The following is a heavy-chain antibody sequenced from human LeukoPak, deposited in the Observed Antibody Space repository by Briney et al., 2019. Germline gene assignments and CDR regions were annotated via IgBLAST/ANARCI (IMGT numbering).Heavy chain of an antibody. V-gene: IGHV3-48*01. D-gene: IGHD3-22*01. CDR1: GFTFSSYS. Sequence: GSLRLSCAASGFTFSSYSMNWVRQAPGKGLEWVSHISSSSSTIYYADSVKGRFTISRDNAKNSLYLQMNSLRAEDTAVYYCASRDYYDSSGYYPGDYWGQGTLVTVSS. CDR2: ISSSSSTI. CDR3: ASRDYYDSSGYYPGDY. J-gene: IGHJ4*02.